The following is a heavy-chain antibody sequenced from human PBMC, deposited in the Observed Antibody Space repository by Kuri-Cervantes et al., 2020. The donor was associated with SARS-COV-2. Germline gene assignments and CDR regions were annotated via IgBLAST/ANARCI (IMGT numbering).Heavy chain of an antibody. D-gene: IGHD3-16*01. J-gene: IGHJ6*03. CDR3: AIGQYYDVGGYPWGPWSEAIREYYYYMDV. V-gene: IGHV1-46*01. CDR1: GYTFTSFY. Sequence: ASVKVSCKASGYTFTSFYIHWVRQAPGQGLEWMAIISPIVGDTTYAQRFRDRLSVTMDTSTSTVYMELSGLRSEDTAAYYCAIGQYYDVGGYPWGPWSEAIREYYYYMDVWGKGTTVTVSS. CDR2: ISPIVGDT.